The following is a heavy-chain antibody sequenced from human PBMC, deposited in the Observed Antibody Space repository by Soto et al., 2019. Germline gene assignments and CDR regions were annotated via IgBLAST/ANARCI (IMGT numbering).Heavy chain of an antibody. Sequence: EMQLVESGGGLVKPGGSLRLSCAASGFTFSNHNMNWVRQAPGKGLEWVSSVTGSGRFTYDADSVKGRFTISRDNAKNSLYLQMNSLRVEDTAVYYCTRDQNAAIDHDAFDVWGLGTVVTVSS. J-gene: IGHJ3*01. CDR1: GFTFSNHN. CDR2: VTGSGRFT. D-gene: IGHD5-18*01. CDR3: TRDQNAAIDHDAFDV. V-gene: IGHV3-21*02.